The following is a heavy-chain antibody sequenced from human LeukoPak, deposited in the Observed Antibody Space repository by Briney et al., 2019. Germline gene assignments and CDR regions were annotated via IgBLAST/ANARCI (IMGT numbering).Heavy chain of an antibody. D-gene: IGHD5-18*01. CDR2: IYYSGST. CDR1: GFTFSDYG. V-gene: IGHV4-59*08. Sequence: GSLRLSCAASGFTFSDYGMTWVRQPPGKGLEWTGYIYYSGSTNYNPSLKSRVTISVDTSKNQFSLKLSSVTAADTAVYYCARHEEYSYGYVYWGQGTLVTVSS. J-gene: IGHJ4*02. CDR3: ARHEEYSYGYVY.